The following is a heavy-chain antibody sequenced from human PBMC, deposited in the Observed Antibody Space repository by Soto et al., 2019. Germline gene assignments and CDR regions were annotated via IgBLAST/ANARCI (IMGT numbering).Heavy chain of an antibody. J-gene: IGHJ4*02. CDR2: ISAGGRDT. CDR1: GFTFTDFA. CDR3: AKGQASGWYYFDY. D-gene: IGHD6-19*01. V-gene: IGHV3-23*01. Sequence: LRLSCAASGFTFTDFAMSWVRQSPCAVLDVVAFISAGGRDTYYADSVKDRFNVSRDNSKNTLYLQMNSLRAEDTAIYYCAKGQASGWYYFDYWGQGARVTVSS.